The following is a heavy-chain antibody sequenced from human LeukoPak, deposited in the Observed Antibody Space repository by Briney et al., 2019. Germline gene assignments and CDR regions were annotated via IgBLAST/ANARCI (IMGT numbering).Heavy chain of an antibody. V-gene: IGHV3-30*03. D-gene: IGHD3-16*01. J-gene: IGHJ4*02. Sequence: GRSLRLSCAASGFTFSSYGMHWVRQAPGKGLEWVAVISYDGSNKYYADSVKGRFTVSRDNSKNTLYLQMNSLRAEDTAVYYCASFGAPDDYWGQGTLVTVSS. CDR3: ASFGAPDDY. CDR1: GFTFSSYG. CDR2: ISYDGSNK.